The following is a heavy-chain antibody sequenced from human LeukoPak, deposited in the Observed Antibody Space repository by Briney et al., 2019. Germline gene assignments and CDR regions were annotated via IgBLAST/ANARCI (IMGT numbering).Heavy chain of an antibody. CDR2: IYYSGST. J-gene: IGHJ3*02. D-gene: IGHD3-16*02. V-gene: IGHV4-59*01. CDR3: ARVGKDNDYVWGSYRPGAFDI. CDR1: CGSISSYY. Sequence: SETLSLTWPVACGSISSYYWSWIRQPPGKGLEWIGYIYYSGSTNYNPSLKSRVTISVDTSKNQFSLKLSSVTAADTAVYYCARVGKDNDYVWGSYRPGAFDIWGQGTMVTVSS.